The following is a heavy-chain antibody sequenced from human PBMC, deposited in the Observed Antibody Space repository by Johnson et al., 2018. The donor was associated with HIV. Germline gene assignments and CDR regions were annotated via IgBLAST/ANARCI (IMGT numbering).Heavy chain of an antibody. J-gene: IGHJ3*02. CDR3: AKDLDGYNSLDAFDI. V-gene: IGHV3-33*06. Sequence: YVGSVEGRFTISRDNSKNTLYLQMNSLTAEDTAVYYCAKDLDGYNSLDAFDIWGQGTMVTVSS. D-gene: IGHD5-24*01.